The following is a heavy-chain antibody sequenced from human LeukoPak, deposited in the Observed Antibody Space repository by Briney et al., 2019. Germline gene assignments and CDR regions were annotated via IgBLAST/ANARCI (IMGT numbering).Heavy chain of an antibody. CDR3: AKDGYNWNYEGWFDP. J-gene: IGHJ5*02. Sequence: PGGSLRLSCAASGFTFDDYAMHWVRQAPGKGLEWVSLISGDGGSTYYADSVKGRFTISRDNSKNSLYLQMNSLRTEDTALYYCAKDGYNWNYEGWFDPWGQGTLVTVCS. CDR2: ISGDGGST. V-gene: IGHV3-43*02. D-gene: IGHD1-7*01. CDR1: GFTFDDYA.